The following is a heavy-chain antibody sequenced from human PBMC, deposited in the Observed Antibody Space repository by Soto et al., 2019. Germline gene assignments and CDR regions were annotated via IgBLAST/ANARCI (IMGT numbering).Heavy chain of an antibody. CDR1: GYTFTGYY. Sequence: ASVKVSCKASGYTFTGYYMHWVRQAPGQGLEWKGWINPNSGGTNYAQKFQGWVTMTRDTSISTAYMELSRLRSDDTAVYYCARDLGVAAAGIHYYYGMDVWGQGTTVTVSS. CDR3: ARDLGVAAAGIHYYYGMDV. D-gene: IGHD6-13*01. V-gene: IGHV1-2*04. J-gene: IGHJ6*02. CDR2: INPNSGGT.